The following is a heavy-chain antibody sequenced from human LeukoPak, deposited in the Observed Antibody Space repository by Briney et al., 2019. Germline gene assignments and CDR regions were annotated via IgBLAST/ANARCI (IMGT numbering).Heavy chain of an antibody. CDR3: AKDHFSDSTVTHFDY. CDR2: ISYDGSNK. D-gene: IGHD4-17*01. CDR1: GFTFSSYG. V-gene: IGHV3-30*18. J-gene: IGHJ4*02. Sequence: GGSLRLSCAASGFTFSSYGMHWVRQAPGKGLEWVAVISYDGSNKYYADSVKGRFTISRDNPKNTLYLQMNSLRAEDTAVYYCAKDHFSDSTVTHFDYWGQGTLVTVSS.